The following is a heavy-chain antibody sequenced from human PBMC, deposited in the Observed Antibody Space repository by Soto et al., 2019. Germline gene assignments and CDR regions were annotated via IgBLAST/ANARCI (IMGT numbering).Heavy chain of an antibody. J-gene: IGHJ6*02. Sequence: GASVKVSCKASGYTFTSYGISWVRQAPGQGLEWMGWISAYNGNTNYAQKLQGRVTMTTDTSTSTAYMELRSLRSDDTAVYYCARGDIIVLLAYGMDVWGQGTTVTVSS. CDR1: GYTFTSYG. CDR2: ISAYNGNT. CDR3: ARGDIIVLLAYGMDV. V-gene: IGHV1-18*01. D-gene: IGHD2-8*01.